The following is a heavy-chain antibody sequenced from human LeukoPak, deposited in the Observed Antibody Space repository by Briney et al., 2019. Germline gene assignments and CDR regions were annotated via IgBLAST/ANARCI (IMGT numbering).Heavy chain of an antibody. D-gene: IGHD6-19*01. J-gene: IGHJ4*02. Sequence: GGSLRLSCAASGFTFSNYDMSWVRQAPGKGLEWVSSISDSGGSTYYADSVKGRFTISRDNSKNTLYLQMNSLRAEDTAVYYCARDRYSSDWQFFDYWGQGTLVTVSS. CDR1: GFTFSNYD. V-gene: IGHV3-23*01. CDR2: ISDSGGST. CDR3: ARDRYSSDWQFFDY.